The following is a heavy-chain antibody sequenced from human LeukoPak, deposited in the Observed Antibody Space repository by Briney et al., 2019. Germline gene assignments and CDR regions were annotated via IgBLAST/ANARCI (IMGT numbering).Heavy chain of an antibody. V-gene: IGHV5-51*01. Sequence: GESLKISCKGSGYSFTYYWIAWVRQMPGNGVEWIGSIYPGDSTLMYGPAFQGQVSISADKSISSAYLQWRSLKSSDTAMYFFAGHDSVAGREDWIDPWGQGTFVIVSS. CDR1: GYSFTYYW. CDR3: AGHDSVAGREDWIDP. D-gene: IGHD6-19*01. CDR2: IYPGDSTL. J-gene: IGHJ5*02.